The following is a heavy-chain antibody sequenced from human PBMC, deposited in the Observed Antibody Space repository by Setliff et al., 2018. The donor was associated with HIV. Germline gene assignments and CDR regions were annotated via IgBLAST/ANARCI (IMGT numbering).Heavy chain of an antibody. Sequence: SETLSLTCAASGYSINSGFSRAWIRQPPGQGPQWIGSIYQSGSIYYNPSLQSRVTISVDSSKNQFSLNLFSVTAADTAVYYCARNSQKGIQPLLLASWGPGTLVTV. CDR3: ARNSQKGIQPLLLAS. J-gene: IGHJ4*02. CDR1: GYSINSGFS. D-gene: IGHD1-1*01. V-gene: IGHV4-38-2*01. CDR2: IYQSGSI.